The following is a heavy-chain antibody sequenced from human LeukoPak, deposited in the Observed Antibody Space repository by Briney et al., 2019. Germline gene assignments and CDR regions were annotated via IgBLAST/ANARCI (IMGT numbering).Heavy chain of an antibody. V-gene: IGHV4-39*01. CDR3: ARNVTGGSSGYWRFDY. D-gene: IGHD3-22*01. Sequence: SETLSLTCTVSGGSISSSNYYWGWIRLPPGKGLEWIGSIYYSGSTYYKSSLKSRITISVDTSKNQFSLKLSSVTAADTAVYYCARNVTGGSSGYWRFDYWGQGTLVTVSS. J-gene: IGHJ4*02. CDR1: GGSISSSNYY. CDR2: IYYSGST.